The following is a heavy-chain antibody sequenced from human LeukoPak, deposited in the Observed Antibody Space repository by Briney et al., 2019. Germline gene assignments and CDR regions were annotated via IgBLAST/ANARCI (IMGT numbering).Heavy chain of an antibody. CDR1: GGSISDYY. D-gene: IGHD3-22*01. V-gene: IGHV4-59*01. Sequence: SETLSLTCTVSGGSISDYYWTWIRRPPGKGLEWIGHIYYSGNTIYNPSLKSRVTVSVDTSKNQFSLKLTSVTTADTAVYYCAGEDYFDSSGYASWGFDIWGQGTMVTVSS. CDR2: IYYSGNT. J-gene: IGHJ3*02. CDR3: AGEDYFDSSGYASWGFDI.